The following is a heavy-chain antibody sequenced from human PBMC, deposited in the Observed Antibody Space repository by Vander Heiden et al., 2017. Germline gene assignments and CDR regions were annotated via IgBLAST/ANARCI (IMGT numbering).Heavy chain of an antibody. CDR1: GYRFRSYW. D-gene: IGHD4-17*01. Sequence: EVQLVQSGAEVKAPGESLTISCKASGYRFRSYWIAWVRQRPGKGLEWMGVIYPDDSDTRYNQSFQGQVTISVDKSINTAYLRWSSLKASDTAVYYCAKTRSDYNDASDFWGQGTMVRVSS. V-gene: IGHV5-51*03. J-gene: IGHJ3*01. CDR2: IYPDDSDT. CDR3: AKTRSDYNDASDF.